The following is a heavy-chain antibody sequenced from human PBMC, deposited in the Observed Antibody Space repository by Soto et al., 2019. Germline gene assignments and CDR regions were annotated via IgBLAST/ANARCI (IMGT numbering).Heavy chain of an antibody. CDR3: ANMGEYCTNGVCYDY. J-gene: IGHJ4*02. V-gene: IGHV3-9*01. Sequence: GGSLRLSCAASGLTFDDYAIHWVRQAPGKGLEWVSGISWNSGSIGYADSVKGRFTISRDNAKNSLYLQMNSLRAEDTALYYCANMGEYCTNGVCYDYWGQGTLVTVSS. CDR1: GLTFDDYA. CDR2: ISWNSGSI. D-gene: IGHD2-8*01.